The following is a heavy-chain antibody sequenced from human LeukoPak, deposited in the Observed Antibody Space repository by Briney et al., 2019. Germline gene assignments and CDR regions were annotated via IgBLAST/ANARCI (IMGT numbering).Heavy chain of an antibody. CDR2: IPDSGNT. J-gene: IGHJ5*02. Sequence: SETLSLTCTVSGDSFNNGLYWGWIRQPPGKGLEWIGSIPDSGNTYYNPSLKSRVTISVDTSKNQFSLKLSSVTAADTAVYYCARDPSLKYYDSSGYYNWFDPWGQGTLVTVSS. CDR1: GDSFNNGLY. V-gene: IGHV4-38-2*02. D-gene: IGHD3-22*01. CDR3: ARDPSLKYYDSSGYYNWFDP.